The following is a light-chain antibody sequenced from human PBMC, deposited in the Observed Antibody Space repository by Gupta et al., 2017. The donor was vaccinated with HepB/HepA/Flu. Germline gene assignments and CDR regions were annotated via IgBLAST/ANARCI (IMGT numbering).Light chain of an antibody. V-gene: IGLV2-11*01. CDR1: TSDVGTYNY. CDR2: DVS. Sequence: QSALTQPRSASGSPGHSVTISFTGTTSDVGTYNYVSCYQQHPGKAPKLMLYDVSQRPSGVPDRFSGSKSANTASLTISGLQAEDEADYYCCSYAGSHYVFGTGTKVTVL. J-gene: IGLJ1*01. CDR3: CSYAGSHYV.